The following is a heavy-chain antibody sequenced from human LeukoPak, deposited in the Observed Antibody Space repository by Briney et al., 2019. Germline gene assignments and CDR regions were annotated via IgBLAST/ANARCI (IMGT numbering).Heavy chain of an antibody. V-gene: IGHV3-30*18. Sequence: GGSLRLSCAASGFTFSSYGMHWVRQAPGKGLEWVAVISYDGSNKYYADSVKGRFTISRDNSKNTLYLQMNSLRAEDTAVYYCAKVFSGGYSSSWLYDYWGQGTLVTVSS. J-gene: IGHJ4*02. CDR1: GFTFSSYG. CDR2: ISYDGSNK. CDR3: AKVFSGGYSSSWLYDY. D-gene: IGHD6-13*01.